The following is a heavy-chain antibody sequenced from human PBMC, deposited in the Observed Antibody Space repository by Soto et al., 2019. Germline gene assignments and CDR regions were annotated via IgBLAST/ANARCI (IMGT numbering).Heavy chain of an antibody. CDR2: IFGRGST. V-gene: IGHV3-53*01. CDR3: ASQRGDGMDV. Sequence: EVQLVESGGGLIQPGGSLRLSCAASGFAVSTNYMSWVRQAPGKGLEWVSGIFGRGSTYYADSVKGRFTISRDNSKNTLYLQMNSLRAEDTAMYYCASQRGDGMDVWGQGTTVTVSS. D-gene: IGHD3-16*01. CDR1: GFAVSTNY. J-gene: IGHJ6*02.